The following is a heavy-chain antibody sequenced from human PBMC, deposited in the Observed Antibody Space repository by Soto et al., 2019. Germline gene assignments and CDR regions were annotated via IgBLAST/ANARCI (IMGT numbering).Heavy chain of an antibody. CDR1: GGSISSYY. CDR3: ARGPLDYYDSSGYYYVKWYFDL. D-gene: IGHD3-22*01. Sequence: QVQLQESGPGLVKPSETLSLTCTVSGGSISSYYWSWIRQPPGKGLEWNGDIYYSGSTNYNPSLRSRVTISVDTSKIQFPLKLSSVTAADTAVYYCARGPLDYYDSSGYYYVKWYFDLWGRGTLVTVSS. V-gene: IGHV4-59*01. CDR2: IYYSGST. J-gene: IGHJ2*01.